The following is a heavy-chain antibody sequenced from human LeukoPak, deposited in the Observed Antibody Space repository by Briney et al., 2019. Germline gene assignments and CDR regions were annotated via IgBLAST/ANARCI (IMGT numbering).Heavy chain of an antibody. CDR3: ARLAHYYDSSGYKTDFDY. CDR2: IIPIFATA. CDR1: GGTFSSYA. Sequence: SVKVSCKASGGTFSSYAISWVRQAPGQGLEWMGGIIPIFATANYAQKFQGRVTIIADESTSTAYMELSSLRSEDTAVYYCARLAHYYDSSGYKTDFDYWGQGTLVTVSS. V-gene: IGHV1-69*13. J-gene: IGHJ4*02. D-gene: IGHD3-22*01.